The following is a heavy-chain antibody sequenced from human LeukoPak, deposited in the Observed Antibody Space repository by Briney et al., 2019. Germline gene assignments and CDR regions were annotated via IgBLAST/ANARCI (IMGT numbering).Heavy chain of an antibody. CDR1: GGSIYSYNYY. CDR2: MYYSGNT. Sequence: TSETLSLTCSVSGGSIYSYNYYWGWIRQPPGKGLEWIGSMYYSGNTYYNASLQSRVTISIDGSKNQFSLKVSSVTAADTAVYYCARTRHYYDSPPHAFDTWGQGTMVTVSS. CDR3: ARTRHYYDSPPHAFDT. J-gene: IGHJ3*02. D-gene: IGHD3-22*01. V-gene: IGHV4-39*07.